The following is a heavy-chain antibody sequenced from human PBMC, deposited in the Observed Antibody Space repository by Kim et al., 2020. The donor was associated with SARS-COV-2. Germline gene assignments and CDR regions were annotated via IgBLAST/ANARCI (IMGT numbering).Heavy chain of an antibody. CDR2: ISSSGSTI. CDR3: ARVPMGDSQGVDLGDYYYYYMDV. D-gene: IGHD3-3*01. CDR1: GFTFSDYY. V-gene: IGHV3-11*01. Sequence: GGSLRLSCAASGFTFSDYYMSWIRQAPGKGLEWVSYISSSGSTIYYADSVKGRFTISRDNAKNSLYLQMNSLRAEDTAVYYCARVPMGDSQGVDLGDYYYYYMDVWGKGTTVTVSS. J-gene: IGHJ6*03.